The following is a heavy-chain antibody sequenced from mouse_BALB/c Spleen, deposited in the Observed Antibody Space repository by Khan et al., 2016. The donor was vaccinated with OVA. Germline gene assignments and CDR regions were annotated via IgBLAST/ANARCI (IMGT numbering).Heavy chain of an antibody. CDR2: IKYSGTT. CDR3: ARSGTISTVVVTDFDF. V-gene: IGHV3-2*02. D-gene: IGHD1-1*01. Sequence: EVQLQESGPGLVKPSQSLSLTCTVTGYSITSDYAWNWIRQFPGNKLEWMGYIKYSGTTSYNPSLKSRISITRDTSKNQFFLQWNSVTTEETATYYCARSGTISTVVVTDFDFWGQGTTLTGSS. CDR1: GYSITSDYA. J-gene: IGHJ2*01.